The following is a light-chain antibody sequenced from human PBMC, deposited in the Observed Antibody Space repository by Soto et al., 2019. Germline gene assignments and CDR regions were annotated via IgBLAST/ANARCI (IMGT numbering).Light chain of an antibody. J-gene: IGLJ7*01. CDR1: SSNIGAGYD. CDR3: AAWDDTLNGQV. V-gene: IGLV1-40*01. CDR2: RNN. Sequence: QSVLTQPPSVSGAPGQRVTISCTGSSSNIGAGYDVHWYQQVPGAAPKLLIYRNNNRPSGVPDRFSGSKSGTSASLAITGLQAEDEADYYCAAWDDTLNGQVFGGGTQLTVL.